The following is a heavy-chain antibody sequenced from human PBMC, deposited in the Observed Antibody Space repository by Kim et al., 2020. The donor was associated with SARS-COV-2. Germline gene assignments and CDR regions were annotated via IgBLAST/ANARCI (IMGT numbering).Heavy chain of an antibody. Sequence: DPVKGRFTISRDNSKNTLYLQMNSLRAEDTAVYYCAREGVATIFGAFDIWGQGTMVTVSS. D-gene: IGHD5-12*01. CDR3: AREGVATIFGAFDI. V-gene: IGHV3-30*01. J-gene: IGHJ3*02.